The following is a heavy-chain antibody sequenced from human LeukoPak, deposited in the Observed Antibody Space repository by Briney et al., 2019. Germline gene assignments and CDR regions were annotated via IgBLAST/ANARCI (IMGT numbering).Heavy chain of an antibody. CDR3: ARKEYDTPNWFDP. J-gene: IGHJ5*02. Sequence: PSGTLSLTCGVSGVSIISNNWWSWVRQPPGKGLEWIGEIYHSGRTNNNPSLTSRVTISVDKSKNQFSLKLTSVTAADTAVYYCARKEYDTPNWFDPWGQGTLVTVSS. CDR1: GVSIISNNW. CDR2: IYHSGRT. D-gene: IGHD3-22*01. V-gene: IGHV4-4*02.